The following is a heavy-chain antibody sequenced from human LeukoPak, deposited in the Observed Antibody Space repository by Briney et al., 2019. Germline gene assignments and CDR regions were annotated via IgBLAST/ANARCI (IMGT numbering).Heavy chain of an antibody. CDR3: ARTGIRRWLHFDY. CDR1: GFTFSSYW. CDR2: IKQDGSEK. D-gene: IGHD5-24*01. J-gene: IGHJ4*02. Sequence: PGGSLRLSCAASGFTFSSYWMSWVRQAPGKGLEWVANIKQDGSEKYYVDSVKGRFTISRDNAKNSLYLQMNSLRAEDTAVYYCARTGIRRWLHFDYWGQGTLVTVSS. V-gene: IGHV3-7*01.